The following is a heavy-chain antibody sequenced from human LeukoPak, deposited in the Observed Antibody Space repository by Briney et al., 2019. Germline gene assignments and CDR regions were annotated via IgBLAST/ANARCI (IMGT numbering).Heavy chain of an antibody. CDR3: ARGLLTFGGVIGGPQALEYFQH. V-gene: IGHV1-18*01. CDR1: GYTFSNYG. Sequence: ASVKVSCKASGYTFSNYGISWVRQAPGQGLEWMGWSSPYNGKTSYAQKLQGRVTMTTDTSTSTAYMELRSLRSDDTAMYYCARGLLTFGGVIGGPQALEYFQHWGQGTLVTVSS. D-gene: IGHD3-16*02. CDR2: SSPYNGKT. J-gene: IGHJ1*01.